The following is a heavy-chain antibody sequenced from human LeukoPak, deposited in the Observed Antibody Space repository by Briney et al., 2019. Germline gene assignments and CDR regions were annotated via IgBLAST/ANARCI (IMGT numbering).Heavy chain of an antibody. CDR1: GYTFTGYW. J-gene: IGHJ4*02. CDR2: ISPSGGST. Sequence: ASVKVSCKAFGYTFTGYWMHWVRQAPGQGPEWMGVISPSGGSTIYAQKFKGRVTLTRDMSTSTDYLELSSLRSGDTAVYYCASNTGTVFDYWGQGALVTVSS. V-gene: IGHV1-46*01. D-gene: IGHD7-27*01. CDR3: ASNTGTVFDY.